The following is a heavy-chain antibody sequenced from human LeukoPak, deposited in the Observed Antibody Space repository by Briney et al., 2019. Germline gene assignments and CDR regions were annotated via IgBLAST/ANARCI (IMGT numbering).Heavy chain of an antibody. V-gene: IGHV1-2*02. D-gene: IGHD6-19*01. J-gene: IGHJ4*02. Sequence: ASVKVSCKASGYTFTGYYMHWVRQAPGQGLEWMGWINSNSGGTNYAQKFQGRVTMTRDTSISTAYMELSRLRSDDTAVYYCARDRGSSGWWGYFDYWGQGTLVTVSS. CDR3: ARDRGSSGWWGYFDY. CDR2: INSNSGGT. CDR1: GYTFTGYY.